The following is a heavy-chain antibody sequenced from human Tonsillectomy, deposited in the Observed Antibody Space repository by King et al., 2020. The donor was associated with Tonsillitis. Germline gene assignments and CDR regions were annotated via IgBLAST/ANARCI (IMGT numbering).Heavy chain of an antibody. Sequence: VQLVESGGGVVQPGTSLRLLCAASGFRFSSYAMHWVRQAPGKGLEWVAVISYDGSNKYYADSVKGRFTISRDNSRNPMYLQMNSLRAEDTAVYYCARESGSAMHVWGQGTTVTVSS. J-gene: IGHJ6*02. V-gene: IGHV3-30-3*01. CDR3: ARESGSAMHV. D-gene: IGHD3-10*01. CDR1: GFRFSSYA. CDR2: ISYDGSNK.